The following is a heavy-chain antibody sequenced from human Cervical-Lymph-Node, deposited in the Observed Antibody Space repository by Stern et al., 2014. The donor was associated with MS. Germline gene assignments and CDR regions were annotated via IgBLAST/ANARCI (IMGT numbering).Heavy chain of an antibody. Sequence: EEQLVESGGGLVQPGGSLRLSCAASGFTFSSYDMHWVRQATGKGLEWVSAIGTPGDTYYPGSVKGRFTISRENAKNSLDLQMNSLRAGDTAVYYCARGRSSGAFDYWGQGTLVTVSS. V-gene: IGHV3-13*01. J-gene: IGHJ4*02. CDR3: ARGRSSGAFDY. D-gene: IGHD6-13*01. CDR2: IGTPGDT. CDR1: GFTFSSYD.